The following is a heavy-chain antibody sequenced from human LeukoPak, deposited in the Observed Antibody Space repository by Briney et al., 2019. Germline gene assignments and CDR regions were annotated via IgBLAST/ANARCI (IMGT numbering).Heavy chain of an antibody. CDR2: ISGSGGST. V-gene: IGHV3-23*01. Sequence: GGSLRLSCAASGFTFSSNAMSWVRQAPGKGLEWVSGISGSGGSTYYADSVKGRLTISRDNSKNTLYLQMASLRAEDTAVYYCAKVPDSSGYFNNYYMDVWGKGTTVTVSS. J-gene: IGHJ6*03. CDR1: GFTFSSNA. D-gene: IGHD3-22*01. CDR3: AKVPDSSGYFNNYYMDV.